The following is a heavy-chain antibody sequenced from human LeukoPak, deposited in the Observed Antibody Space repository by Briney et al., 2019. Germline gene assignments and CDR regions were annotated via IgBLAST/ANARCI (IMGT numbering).Heavy chain of an antibody. CDR1: GFTFSDYY. Sequence: GGSLRLSCAASGFTFSDYYMSWIRQAPGKGLEWVSYISSSGSTIYYADSVKGRFTISRDNSKNSLYLQMNSLRAEDTALYYCAKAAGPDWGYYYYMDVWGKGTTVTVSS. J-gene: IGHJ6*03. CDR3: AKAAGPDWGYYYYMDV. D-gene: IGHD3-16*01. V-gene: IGHV3-11*01. CDR2: ISSSGSTI.